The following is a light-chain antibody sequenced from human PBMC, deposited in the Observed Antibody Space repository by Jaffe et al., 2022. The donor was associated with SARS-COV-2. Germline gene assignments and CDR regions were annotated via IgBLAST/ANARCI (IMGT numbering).Light chain of an antibody. CDR3: QQANSFPLT. J-gene: IGKJ4*01. V-gene: IGKV1-12*01. Sequence: DIQMTQSPSSVSASVGDRVTITCRASQDISTWLVWYQQKPGKVPQLLIYAASSLQSGVPSRFSGSGSGTDFTLTISSLQPEDFATYYCQQANSFPLTFGGGTKVDIK. CDR2: AAS. CDR1: QDISTW.